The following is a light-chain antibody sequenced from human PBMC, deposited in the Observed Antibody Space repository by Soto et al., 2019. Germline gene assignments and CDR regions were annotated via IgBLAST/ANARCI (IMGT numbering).Light chain of an antibody. V-gene: IGLV2-18*02. CDR1: SSDFGSYNR. J-gene: IGLJ2*01. CDR3: CSSTSSSTVV. CDR2: EVS. Sequence: QSALTQPPSVSGSPGQSVTISCTGTSSDFGSYNRVSWYQQPPGTAPKLMIYEVSNRPSGVPGRFSRSKSGNTASLTISGLQAEDEADYYCCSSTSSSTVVFGGGTKLTVL.